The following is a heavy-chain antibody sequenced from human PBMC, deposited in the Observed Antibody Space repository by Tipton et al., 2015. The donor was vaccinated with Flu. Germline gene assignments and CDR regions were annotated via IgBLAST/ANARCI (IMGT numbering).Heavy chain of an antibody. CDR2: ISYVGSNK. J-gene: IGHJ6*02. D-gene: IGHD3-22*01. V-gene: IGHV3-30*01. CDR3: ARDDSSGFYFYGMDV. Sequence: SLRLSCAASGFTFSSYAMHWVRQAPGKGLEWVAVISYVGSNKYYADSVKGRFTISRDNSKNTLYLQMNSLRSEDTAVYYCARDDSSGFYFYGMDVWGQGTTVTVSS. CDR1: GFTFSSYA.